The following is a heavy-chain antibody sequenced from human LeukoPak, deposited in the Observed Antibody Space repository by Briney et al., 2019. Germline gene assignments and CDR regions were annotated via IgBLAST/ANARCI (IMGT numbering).Heavy chain of an antibody. CDR2: ISYDGSNK. CDR3: ARERQYYYGSGSYSYYYYGMDV. V-gene: IGHV3-30*03. D-gene: IGHD3-10*01. CDR1: GFTVSSYG. J-gene: IGHJ6*02. Sequence: GGSLRLSCAASGFTVSSYGMHWVRQAPGKGLEWVAVISYDGSNKYYADSVKGRFTISRDNSKNTLYLQMNSLRAEDTAVYYCARERQYYYGSGSYSYYYYGMDVWGQGTTVTVSS.